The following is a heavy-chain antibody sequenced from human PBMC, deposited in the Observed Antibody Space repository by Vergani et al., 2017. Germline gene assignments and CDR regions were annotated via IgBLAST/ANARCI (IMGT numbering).Heavy chain of an antibody. Sequence: QVQLQQSGPGLVKPSQTLSLTCAISGDGVSSNSATWNWIRQSPSRGLEWLGGTYYRSKWYNDYAVSVTSRITINPYTSKNQFSLQLNSVTPEDTAVYYCARGVVPSGLDWFDPWGQGTLVTVSS. CDR2: TYYRSKWYN. V-gene: IGHV6-1*01. D-gene: IGHD2-15*01. CDR1: GDGVSSNSAT. J-gene: IGHJ5*02. CDR3: ARGVVPSGLDWFDP.